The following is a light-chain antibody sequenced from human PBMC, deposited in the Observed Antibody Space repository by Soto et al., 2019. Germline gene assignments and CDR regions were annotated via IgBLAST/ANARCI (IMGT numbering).Light chain of an antibody. V-gene: IGLV2-14*03. J-gene: IGLJ1*01. CDR3: SSYTRQSTYV. CDR2: EVN. CDR1: SSDVGGYKY. Sequence: QPVLTQPASVSGSPGQSITISCTGTSSDVGGYKYVSWFQQYPGKVPKLIIYEVNDRPSGVSNRFSASKSGNTASLTISGLQAEDEADYYCSSYTRQSTYVFGTGTKLTVL.